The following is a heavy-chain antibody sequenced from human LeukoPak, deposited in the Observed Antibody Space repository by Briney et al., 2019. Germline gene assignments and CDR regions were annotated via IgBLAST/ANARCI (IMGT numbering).Heavy chain of an antibody. CDR3: ARGQRWEHYDY. Sequence: RASVKVSCKASGYTFTGYYMHWVRQAPGQGLEWMGWMNPNSGNTGYAQKFQGRVTITRNTSISTAYMELSSLRSEDTAVYYCARGQRWEHYDYWGQGTLVTVSS. D-gene: IGHD1-26*01. CDR1: GYTFTGYY. J-gene: IGHJ4*02. V-gene: IGHV1-8*03. CDR2: MNPNSGNT.